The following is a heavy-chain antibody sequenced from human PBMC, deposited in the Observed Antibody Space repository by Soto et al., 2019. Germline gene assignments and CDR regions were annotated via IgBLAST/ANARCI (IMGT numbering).Heavy chain of an antibody. CDR3: GRDLERPYSSSYGMDV. J-gene: IGHJ6*02. CDR2: ISAYNGNT. D-gene: IGHD6-6*01. CDR1: GSPFTSYG. V-gene: IGHV1-18*04. Sequence: VQLVQSGAEVKKPGASVKVSCKASGSPFTSYGISWVRQAPGQGLEWMGWISAYNGNTNYAQKLQGRVTMTTDTSTSTAYMELRSLRSDDTAVYYCGRDLERPYSSSYGMDVWGQGTTVTVSS.